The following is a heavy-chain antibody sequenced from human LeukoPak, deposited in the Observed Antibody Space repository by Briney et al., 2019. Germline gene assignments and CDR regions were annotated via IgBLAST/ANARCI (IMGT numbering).Heavy chain of an antibody. Sequence: GGSLRLSCAASGFTFSSYAMSWVRQAPGKGLEWVSAISGSGGSTYYADSVKGRLTISRDNSKNTLYLQMNSLRAEDTAVYYCAKERGVVVVAATADYWGQGTLVTVSS. CDR1: GFTFSSYA. D-gene: IGHD2-15*01. CDR3: AKERGVVVVAATADY. V-gene: IGHV3-23*01. J-gene: IGHJ4*02. CDR2: ISGSGGST.